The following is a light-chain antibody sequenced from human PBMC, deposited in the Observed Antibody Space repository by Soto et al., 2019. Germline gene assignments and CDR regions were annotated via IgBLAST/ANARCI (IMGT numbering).Light chain of an antibody. J-gene: IGKJ1*01. CDR3: QQYVSSVT. CDR2: GAS. V-gene: IGKV3-20*01. Sequence: EIVLTQSPGSLSLSPGERATLSCRASQSVDSSFFAWYQQKPGQAPRLLIYGASTRATGIPDRFSGRGSGTAFTLTITGLEPEDFAVYYCQQYVSSVTFGQGTKVEIK. CDR1: QSVDSSF.